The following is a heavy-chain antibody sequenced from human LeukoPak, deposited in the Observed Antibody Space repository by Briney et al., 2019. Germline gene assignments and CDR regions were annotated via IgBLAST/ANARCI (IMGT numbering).Heavy chain of an antibody. V-gene: IGHV3-33*01. D-gene: IGHD6-19*01. Sequence: GGSLRLSCAASGFTFSTSGMHWVRQAPGRGLEWVADIWFDGSNKYYANSVAGRFTISRDNSKNTLYLQMNCLRAEDTAVYYCGREKYNSGWFYFDYWGQGTLVTVSS. CDR3: GREKYNSGWFYFDY. CDR1: GFTFSTSG. J-gene: IGHJ4*02. CDR2: IWFDGSNK.